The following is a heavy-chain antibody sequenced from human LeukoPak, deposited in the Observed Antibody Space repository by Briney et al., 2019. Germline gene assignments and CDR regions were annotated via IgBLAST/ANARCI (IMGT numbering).Heavy chain of an antibody. V-gene: IGHV4-30-2*01. Sequence: PQTLSLTCAVSGGSISSGGYSWSWIRQPPGKGLEWIGYIYHSGSTYYNPSLKSRVTISVDRSKNQFSLKLSSVTAADTAVYYCARLVAATGNFDYWGQGTLVTVSS. CDR3: ARLVAATGNFDY. CDR2: IYHSGST. CDR1: GGSISSGGYS. J-gene: IGHJ4*02. D-gene: IGHD6-13*01.